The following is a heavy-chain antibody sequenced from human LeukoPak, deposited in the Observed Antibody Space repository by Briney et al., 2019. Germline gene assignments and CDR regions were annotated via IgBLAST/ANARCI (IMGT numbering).Heavy chain of an antibody. CDR3: ARVLIDYRDAFDI. Sequence: SETLSLTCIVSGDSISSNSYYWNWIRQPAGKGLEWIGRSSTSGSTNYNPSLKSRVTISVDTSKNQFSLKLSSVTAADTAVYYCARVLIDYRDAFDIWGQGTMVTVSS. J-gene: IGHJ3*02. CDR1: GDSISSNSYY. D-gene: IGHD3-22*01. CDR2: SSTSGST. V-gene: IGHV4-61*02.